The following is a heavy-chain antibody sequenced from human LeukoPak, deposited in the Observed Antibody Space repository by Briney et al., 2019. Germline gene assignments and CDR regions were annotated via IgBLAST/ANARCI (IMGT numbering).Heavy chain of an antibody. CDR3: ARTGNGYLGKLSCNPRMYDWFDP. Sequence: PSETLSLTCAVYGGSFSDYYWSWIPQPPGKGLEWIREINHSGTPNYNPSLKSRVTISGDTSTSQFSLKLGSVTAADTAVYYCARTGNGYLGKLSCNPRMYDWFDPWGQGTVATVSS. D-gene: IGHD3-16*02. J-gene: IGHJ5*02. V-gene: IGHV4-34*01. CDR1: GGSFSDYY. CDR2: INHSGTP.